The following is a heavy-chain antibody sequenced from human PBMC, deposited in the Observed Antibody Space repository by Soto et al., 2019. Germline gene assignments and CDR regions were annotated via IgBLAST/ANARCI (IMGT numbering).Heavy chain of an antibody. J-gene: IGHJ4*01. Sequence: SETLSLTCDVSGYSISSCYYWGWIRQPPGKVLEWIGSIYHSGSTYYNPSLKSRVTISVDTSKNQFSLKLSSVTAADTAVYYCSRAVLGMFLGTYYFDYWGHGTLVTVSS. CDR2: IYHSGST. D-gene: IGHD2-8*02. V-gene: IGHV4-38-2*01. CDR3: SRAVLGMFLGTYYFDY. CDR1: GYSISSCYY.